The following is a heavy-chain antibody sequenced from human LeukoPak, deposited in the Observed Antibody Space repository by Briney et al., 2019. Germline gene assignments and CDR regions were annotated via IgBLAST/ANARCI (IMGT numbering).Heavy chain of an antibody. J-gene: IGHJ4*02. CDR3: AKGAQRMEQLQHDYFDY. D-gene: IGHD6-6*01. Sequence: PGGSLRLSCAASGFTFDDYAMHWVRQAPGKGLEWVSGISWNSGSIGYADSVKGRFTISRDNAKNSLYLQMNSLRAEGMALYYCAKGAQRMEQLQHDYFDYWGQGTLVTVSS. CDR1: GFTFDDYA. CDR2: ISWNSGSI. V-gene: IGHV3-9*03.